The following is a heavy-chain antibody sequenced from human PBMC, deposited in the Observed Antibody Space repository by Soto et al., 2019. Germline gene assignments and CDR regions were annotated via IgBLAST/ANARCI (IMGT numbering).Heavy chain of an antibody. CDR2: IYYSGTT. Sequence: SETLSLTCTVSGGSINSGDYYWSWIRQPPGKGLEWIGYIYYSGTTNYNPSLKSRVTISVDTSKNHFSLKLNSVTAADTAVYYWARPSGEYVFDYWGQATLVNVSS. CDR1: GGSINSGDYY. J-gene: IGHJ4*02. V-gene: IGHV4-61*03. CDR3: ARPSGEYVFDY. D-gene: IGHD3-16*01.